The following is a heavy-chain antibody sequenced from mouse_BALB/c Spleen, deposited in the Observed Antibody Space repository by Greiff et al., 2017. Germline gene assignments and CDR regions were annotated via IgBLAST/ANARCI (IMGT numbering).Heavy chain of an antibody. J-gene: IGHJ3*01. CDR3: AKRDGNYGFAY. D-gene: IGHD2-1*01. Sequence: VKLMESGPSLVQPSQSLSITCTVSGFSLTSYGVHWVRQAPGKGLEWLGVIWRGGSTDYNAAFMSRLSITKDNSKSQVFFKMNSLQADDTAIYYCAKRDGNYGFAYWGQGTLVTVSA. CDR2: IWRGGST. CDR1: GFSLTSYG. V-gene: IGHV2-5-1*01.